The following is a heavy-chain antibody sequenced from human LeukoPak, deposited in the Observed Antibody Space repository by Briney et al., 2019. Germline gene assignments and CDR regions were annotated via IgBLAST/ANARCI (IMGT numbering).Heavy chain of an antibody. J-gene: IGHJ4*02. D-gene: IGHD2-2*01. V-gene: IGHV4-59*01. CDR2: IYYSGST. CDR3: ARGGAMAGD. Sequence: PSETLSLTCTVSGGSISSYYWSWIRQPPGKGLEWIGYIYYSGSTNYNPSLKSRVTISVDTSKNQFSLKLSSVTAADTAVYYCARGGAMAGDWGQGTLVTVSS. CDR1: GGSISSYY.